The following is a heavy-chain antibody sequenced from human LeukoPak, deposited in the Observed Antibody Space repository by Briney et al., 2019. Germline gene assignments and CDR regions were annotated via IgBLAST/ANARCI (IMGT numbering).Heavy chain of an antibody. Sequence: SQTLSLTCTVSGGSISSGGYYWSWIRQPPGKGLEWIGYIYHSGSTYYNPSLKSRVTISVDRSKNQFSLKLSSVTAADTAVYYCALEQWLVRTPFDYWGQGTLVTVSS. D-gene: IGHD6-19*01. CDR2: IYHSGST. V-gene: IGHV4-30-2*01. CDR3: ALEQWLVRTPFDY. CDR1: GGSISSGGYY. J-gene: IGHJ4*02.